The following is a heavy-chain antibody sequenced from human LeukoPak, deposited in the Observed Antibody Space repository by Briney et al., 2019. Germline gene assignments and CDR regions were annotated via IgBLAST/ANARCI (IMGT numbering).Heavy chain of an antibody. V-gene: IGHV1-2*02. CDR2: INPNSGAT. J-gene: IGHJ3*02. Sequence: ASVSVSSKASGYTFTDYYMHWVRQAPGQRLEWMEWINPNSGATKYSQKFQGRVTMTRDTSLSTAYMELSRLTSDDTAVYYCARGEYVISGYRNDAFDIWGQGTMVTVSS. CDR3: ARGEYVISGYRNDAFDI. CDR1: GYTFTDYY. D-gene: IGHD3-22*01.